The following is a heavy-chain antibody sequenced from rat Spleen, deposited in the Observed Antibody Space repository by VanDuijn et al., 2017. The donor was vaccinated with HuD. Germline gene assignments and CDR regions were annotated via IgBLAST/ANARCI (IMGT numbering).Heavy chain of an antibody. Sequence: EVQLVESGGGLVQPGRSLKLSCAASGFTFSNYGMHWIRQAPTKGLEWVASISPSGGSTYYRDPVKGRFTISRDNAKSTLYLQMDSLRSEDTATYYFATVAGTTRDYWGQGVMVTVSS. CDR1: GFTFSNYG. D-gene: IGHD1-10*01. V-gene: IGHV5-19*01. CDR2: ISPSGGST. J-gene: IGHJ2*01. CDR3: ATVAGTTRDY.